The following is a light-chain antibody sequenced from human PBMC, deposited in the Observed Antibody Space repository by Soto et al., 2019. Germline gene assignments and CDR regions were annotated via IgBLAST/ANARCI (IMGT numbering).Light chain of an antibody. V-gene: IGLV2-23*01. Sequence: QSALTQPGSVSESPGQSISISCGGGRNDIGTYNLVSWYQQHPGKAPKLIIYEGNKRPSGVSNRFSGSRSGNTASLTISGLQAEDEADYYCCSYTDGSSLLFGGGTKLTVL. J-gene: IGLJ3*02. CDR1: RNDIGTYNL. CDR3: CSYTDGSSLL. CDR2: EGN.